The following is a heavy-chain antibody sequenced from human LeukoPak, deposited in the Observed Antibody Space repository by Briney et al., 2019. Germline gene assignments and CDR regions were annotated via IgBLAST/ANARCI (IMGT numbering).Heavy chain of an antibody. CDR2: INWNGGST. J-gene: IGHJ4*02. CDR3: AKPVGYDSSGFDY. V-gene: IGHV3-20*04. Sequence: GGSLRLSCAASGFIFDDYGMSWVRQAPGKGLEWVSGINWNGGSTGYADSVKGRFTISRDNAKNSLYLQMNSLRAEDTALYYCAKPVGYDSSGFDYWGQGTLVTVSS. D-gene: IGHD3-22*01. CDR1: GFIFDDYG.